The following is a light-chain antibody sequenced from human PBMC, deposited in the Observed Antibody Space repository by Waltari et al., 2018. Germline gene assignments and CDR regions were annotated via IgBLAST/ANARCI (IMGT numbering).Light chain of an antibody. CDR1: SGSVSTTYY. V-gene: IGLV8-61*01. Sequence: QTVVTQEPSLSVSPGGTVTLTCGLSSGSVSTTYYPICYPHAPVQAPRTLIFDTNTRSSGVPDRFSCSILDNKAALTITGAQADDESDYYCVLSMGSGIWVFGGGTKLTVL. CDR2: DTN. CDR3: VLSMGSGIWV. J-gene: IGLJ3*02.